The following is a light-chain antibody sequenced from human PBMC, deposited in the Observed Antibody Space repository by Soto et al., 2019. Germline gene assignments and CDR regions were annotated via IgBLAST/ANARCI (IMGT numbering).Light chain of an antibody. CDR1: QSVSSN. J-gene: IGKJ4*01. Sequence: IVMTQSPATLSVSPGERATLSCRASQSVSSNLAWYQQKPGQAPRLLIYGASTRATDIPARFSGSGSGTDFTLTISSLEPEDSAVYYCQQRYVWLTFGGGTKVDIK. CDR2: GAS. V-gene: IGKV3-15*01. CDR3: QQRYVWLT.